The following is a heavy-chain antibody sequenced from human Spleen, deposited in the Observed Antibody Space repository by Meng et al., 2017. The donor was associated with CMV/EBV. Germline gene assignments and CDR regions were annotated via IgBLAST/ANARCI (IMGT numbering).Heavy chain of an antibody. CDR1: GFTFSSYA. J-gene: IGHJ6*02. V-gene: IGHV3-30-3*02. CDR2: ISYDGSNK. CDR3: AKNLYCSSTSCYRSYYYGMDV. Sequence: SCAASGFTFSSYAMHWVRQAPGKGLEWVAVISYDGSNKYYADSVKGRFTISRDNSKNTLYLQMNSLRAEDTAVYYCAKNLYCSSTSCYRSYYYGMDVWGQGTTVTVSS. D-gene: IGHD2-2*01.